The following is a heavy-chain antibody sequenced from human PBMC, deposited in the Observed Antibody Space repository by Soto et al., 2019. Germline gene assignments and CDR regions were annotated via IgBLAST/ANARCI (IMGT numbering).Heavy chain of an antibody. J-gene: IGHJ2*01. Sequence: SVKVSCKASGYTFTNFGISWVRQAPGQGLEWMGRIISILGIANYAQKFQGRVTITADKSTSTAYMELSSLRSEDTAVYYCAREAYYPPDWYFDLWGRGTLVTVSS. CDR3: AREAYYPPDWYFDL. CDR2: IISILGIA. D-gene: IGHD3-10*01. CDR1: GYTFTNFG. V-gene: IGHV1-69*04.